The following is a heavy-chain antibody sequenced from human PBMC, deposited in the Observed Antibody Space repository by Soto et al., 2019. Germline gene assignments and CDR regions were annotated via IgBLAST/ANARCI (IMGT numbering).Heavy chain of an antibody. J-gene: IGHJ4*02. CDR3: ARNRFLEWFLFDY. D-gene: IGHD3-3*01. Sequence: ASVKVSCKASGYTFTGYYMHWVRQAPGQGLEWMGWINPNSGGTNYAQKFQGRVTMTRDTSISTAYMELSRLRSDDTAVYYCARNRFLEWFLFDYWGQGPLVPVSS. CDR2: INPNSGGT. CDR1: GYTFTGYY. V-gene: IGHV1-2*02.